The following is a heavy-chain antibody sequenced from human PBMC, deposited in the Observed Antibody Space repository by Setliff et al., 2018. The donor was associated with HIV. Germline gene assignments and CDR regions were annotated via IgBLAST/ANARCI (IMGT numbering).Heavy chain of an antibody. D-gene: IGHD1-20*01. CDR2: IYTSGST. Sequence: SETLSLTCTVSGGSISSYYWSWIRQPAGKGLEWIGRIYTSGSTNYNPSLKSRVTMSVDTSKNQFSPKLSSVTAADTAVYYCVRQGHWYIPWYFDYWGQGALVTVSS. CDR3: VRQGHWYIPWYFDY. V-gene: IGHV4-4*07. CDR1: GGSISSYY. J-gene: IGHJ4*02.